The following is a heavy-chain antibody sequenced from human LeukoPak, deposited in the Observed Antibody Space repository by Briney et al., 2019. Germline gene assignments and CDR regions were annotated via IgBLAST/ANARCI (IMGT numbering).Heavy chain of an antibody. Sequence: GGSLRRSCEASGVIFSSYEMNWVRQAPGKGLEWVSYISSSGSTKYYADSVKGRFTISRDNAKNSLYLQMNSLRAEDTAVYYCAQISIWGQGTLVTVSS. CDR2: ISSSGSTK. D-gene: IGHD2/OR15-2a*01. CDR3: AQISI. J-gene: IGHJ4*02. V-gene: IGHV3-48*03. CDR1: GVIFSSYE.